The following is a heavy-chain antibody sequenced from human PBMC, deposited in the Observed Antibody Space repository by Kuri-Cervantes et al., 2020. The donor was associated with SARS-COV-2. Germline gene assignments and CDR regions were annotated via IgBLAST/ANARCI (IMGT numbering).Heavy chain of an antibody. CDR2: INPDGSYT. Sequence: GESLRLSCAASGFTFSGHWIHWVRQAPGKGLVWVSRINPDGSYTNNADSVKGRFTLSGDNAKNMLFLQMNSLRAEDTAVYYCVRDGDHWNFDYWSQGTLVTVSS. CDR1: GFTFSGHW. J-gene: IGHJ4*02. V-gene: IGHV3-74*01. CDR3: VRDGDHWNFDY. D-gene: IGHD1-1*01.